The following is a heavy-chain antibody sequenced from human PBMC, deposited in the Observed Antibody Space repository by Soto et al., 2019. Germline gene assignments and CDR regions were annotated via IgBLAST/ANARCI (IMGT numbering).Heavy chain of an antibody. CDR2: ISSSSSTI. D-gene: IGHD3-9*01. CDR3: ANPLRFFDWIPDPSYYMDV. V-gene: IGHV3-48*04. J-gene: IGHJ6*03. CDR1: GFTFSSYS. Sequence: GGSLILSCAASGFTFSSYSMNWVRQAPGKGLEWVSYISSSSSTIYYADSVKGRFTISRDNAKNSLYLQMNSLRAEDTAVYYCANPLRFFDWIPDPSYYMDVWGKGTTVTVSS.